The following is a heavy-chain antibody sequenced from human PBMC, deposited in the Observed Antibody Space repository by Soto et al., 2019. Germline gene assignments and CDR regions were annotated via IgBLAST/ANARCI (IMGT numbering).Heavy chain of an antibody. Sequence: QVQLVESGGGVVQPGRSLRLSCAASGFTFSSYAMHWVRQAPGKGLEWVAVISYDGSNKYYADSVKGRFTISRDNSKNKLYLQMNSLRAEDTDVYYSARGIVGVPAATFDYWGQGTLVTVSS. D-gene: IGHD2-2*01. CDR1: GFTFSSYA. CDR2: ISYDGSNK. J-gene: IGHJ4*02. V-gene: IGHV3-30-3*01. CDR3: ARGIVGVPAATFDY.